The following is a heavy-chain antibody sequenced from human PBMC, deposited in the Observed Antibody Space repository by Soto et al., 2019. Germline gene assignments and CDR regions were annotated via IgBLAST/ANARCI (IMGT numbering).Heavy chain of an antibody. V-gene: IGHV3-48*03. D-gene: IGHD2-15*01. CDR3: ARGLGYCSGGSCYLYYFDY. J-gene: IGHJ4*02. CDR2: ISSGGGTI. Sequence: GGSLRLSCAASGLTFSNYEMNWVRQAPGKGLEWVSYISSGGGTIYYADSVKGRFTISRDNAKSSLYLQMNNLRAEDTAVYYCARGLGYCSGGSCYLYYFDYWGQGALVTVSS. CDR1: GLTFSNYE.